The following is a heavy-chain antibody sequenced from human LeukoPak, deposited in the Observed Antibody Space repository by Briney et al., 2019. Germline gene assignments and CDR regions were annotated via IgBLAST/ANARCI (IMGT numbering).Heavy chain of an antibody. D-gene: IGHD3-22*01. J-gene: IGHJ5*02. Sequence: SETLSLTCTVPGGSLISYFLSSMRQPPGKGLEWIGYIYYSGSTNYNPSLKSRVTISVDTSKNQFSLMLSSVTAADTAVYYCASCDSKSRRNCDDPWGQGTLVTVSS. CDR2: IYYSGST. CDR3: ASCDSKSRRNCDDP. V-gene: IGHV4-59*08. CDR1: GGSLISYF.